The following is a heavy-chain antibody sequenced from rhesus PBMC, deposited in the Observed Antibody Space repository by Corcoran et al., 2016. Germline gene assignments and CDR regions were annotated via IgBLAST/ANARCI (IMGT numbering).Heavy chain of an antibody. CDR2: IYWDDDK. D-gene: IGHD6-37*01. V-gene: IGHV2-174*01. Sequence: QVTLKESGPALVKPTQTLTLTCTFSGFSLTTSGMGVGWIRQPPGKALGWLARIYWDDDKRYSTSLKGRLTISQDTSKNQVVLTMTNMDPVDTATYYCARARRWLAVNYFDYWGQGVLVTVSS. J-gene: IGHJ4*01. CDR3: ARARRWLAVNYFDY. CDR1: GFSLTTSGMG.